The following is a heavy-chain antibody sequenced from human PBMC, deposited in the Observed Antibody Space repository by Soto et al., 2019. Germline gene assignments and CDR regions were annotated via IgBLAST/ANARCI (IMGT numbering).Heavy chain of an antibody. J-gene: IGHJ5*02. CDR1: GFTSSSCA. V-gene: IGHV3-23*01. CDR2: ISASGRIT. Sequence: EVQLLDSGGGLVQPGGSLRLSCVASGFTSSSCAMRWGRQAPGKGLEWVSGISASGRITYYAHSVKGHLTISRDNSKNTLYLQMNSLRAEDTALYYCETPHLGTGRYFSHHWGQGTLVTVYS. CDR3: ETPHLGTGRYFSHH. D-gene: IGHD2-8*02.